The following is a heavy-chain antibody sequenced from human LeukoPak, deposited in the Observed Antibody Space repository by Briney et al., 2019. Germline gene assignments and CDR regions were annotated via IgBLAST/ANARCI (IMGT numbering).Heavy chain of an antibody. J-gene: IGHJ4*02. CDR1: GGSISSYY. CDR3: AAIHSSSWYDY. V-gene: IGHV4-4*07. CDR2: IYTSGST. Sequence: SGGLSVTCTVPGGSISSYYWSWIRQPVGKGLGWIGRIYTSGSTNYNPSLKSRVTMSVDTSKNQFSLKLSSVTAADTAVYYCAAIHSSSWYDYWGQGTLVTVSS. D-gene: IGHD6-13*01.